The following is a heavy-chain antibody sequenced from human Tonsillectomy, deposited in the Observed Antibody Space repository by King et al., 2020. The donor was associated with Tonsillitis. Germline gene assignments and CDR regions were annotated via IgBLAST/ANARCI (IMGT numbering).Heavy chain of an antibody. Sequence: VQLVESGGGVVPPGGSLRLSCAASGFSFSTYGMHWVRQAPGKGLEWVAFIRYDGSNKYYADSVKGRFTISRDNSKNTLYLQINSLRAEDTAVYYCAKGSVQFPFDPWGQGTLVTVSS. J-gene: IGHJ5*02. V-gene: IGHV3-30*02. CDR3: AKGSVQFPFDP. D-gene: IGHD3-3*01. CDR2: IRYDGSNK. CDR1: GFSFSTYG.